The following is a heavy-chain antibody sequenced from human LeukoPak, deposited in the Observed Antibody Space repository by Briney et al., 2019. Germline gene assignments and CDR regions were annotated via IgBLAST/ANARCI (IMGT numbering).Heavy chain of an antibody. CDR3: ARAVYSSGWPDV. J-gene: IGHJ4*02. D-gene: IGHD6-19*01. CDR1: GGSISSYY. CDR2: ISYSGST. V-gene: IGHV4-59*01. Sequence: SETLSLTCTVSGGSISSYYWSWIRQPPGKGLEWIACISYSGSTKYNPSLKSRVTISVDTSKNQLSLKLSSVTAADTAVYYCARAVYSSGWPDVWGQGTLVTVSS.